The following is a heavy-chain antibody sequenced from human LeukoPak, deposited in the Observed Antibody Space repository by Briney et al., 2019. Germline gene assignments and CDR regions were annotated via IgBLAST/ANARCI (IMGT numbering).Heavy chain of an antibody. CDR1: GFTFSSYG. V-gene: IGHV3-30*18. Sequence: GGSLRLSCAASGFTFSSYGMHWVRQAPGKGLEWVAVISYDGSNKYYADSVKGRFTISRDNSKNTLYLQMNSLRAEDTAVYYCAKVRLPHYYDSSGYDYWGQGTLVSVSS. J-gene: IGHJ4*02. CDR2: ISYDGSNK. CDR3: AKVRLPHYYDSSGYDY. D-gene: IGHD3-22*01.